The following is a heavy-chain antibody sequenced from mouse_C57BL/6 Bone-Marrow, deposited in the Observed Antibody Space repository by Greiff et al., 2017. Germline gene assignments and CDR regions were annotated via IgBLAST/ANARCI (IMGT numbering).Heavy chain of an antibody. V-gene: IGHV1-54*01. CDR3: AIRRYDYTSDY. J-gene: IGHJ2*01. Sequence: QVQLQQSGAELVRPGTSVKVSCKASGYAFTNYLIEWVKQRPGQGLEWIGVINPGSGGTNYNEKFKGKATLTADKSSSTAYMQLSSLTSEDSAVYYCAIRRYDYTSDYWGQGTTLTVSS. D-gene: IGHD2-4*01. CDR1: GYAFTNYL. CDR2: INPGSGGT.